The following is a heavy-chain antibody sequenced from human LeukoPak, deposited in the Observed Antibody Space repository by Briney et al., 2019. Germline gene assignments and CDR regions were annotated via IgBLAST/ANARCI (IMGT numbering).Heavy chain of an antibody. CDR3: AKGTYYDGGGLAFDI. CDR2: ISYAGSNQ. D-gene: IGHD3-22*01. Sequence: PGGSLRLSCDASAFTFSTYGMHWVRQAPGKGLEWVALISYAGSNQYYADSVKGRFTISRDNSKNTLYLQMNSLRAEDTAVYYCAKGTYYDGGGLAFDIWGQGTMVTVSS. V-gene: IGHV3-30*18. J-gene: IGHJ3*02. CDR1: AFTFSTYG.